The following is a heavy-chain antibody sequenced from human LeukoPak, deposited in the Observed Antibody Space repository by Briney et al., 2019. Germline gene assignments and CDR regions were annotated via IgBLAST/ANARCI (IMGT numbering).Heavy chain of an antibody. CDR3: ARWVVPAAPTNYYYYGMDV. J-gene: IGHJ6*02. V-gene: IGHV1-2*02. CDR2: INPNSGGT. CDR1: GYTSTGYY. Sequence: ASVKVSCKASGYTSTGYYMHWVRQAPGQGLEWMGWINPNSGGTNYAQKFQGRVTMTRDTSISTAYMELSRLRSDDTAVYYCARWVVPAAPTNYYYYGMDVWGQGTTVTVSS. D-gene: IGHD2-2*01.